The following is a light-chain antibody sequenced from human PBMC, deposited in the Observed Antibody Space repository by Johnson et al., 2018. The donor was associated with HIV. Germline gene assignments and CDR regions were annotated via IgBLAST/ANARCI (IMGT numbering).Light chain of an antibody. CDR2: DNN. V-gene: IGLV1-51*01. CDR1: SSNIESDY. J-gene: IGLJ1*01. Sequence: QLVLTQPPSVSAAPGQKVDISCSGSSSNIESDYVSWYQQLPGTAPKLLIYDNNKRPSGIPDRFFGSKSGTSANLDITGLQTGDEGDYYCGTWDSSLNAYVFGTGTKVTVL. CDR3: GTWDSSLNAYV.